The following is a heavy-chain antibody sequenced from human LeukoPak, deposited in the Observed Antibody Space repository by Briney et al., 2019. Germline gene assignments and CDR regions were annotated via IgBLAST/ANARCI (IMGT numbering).Heavy chain of an antibody. CDR1: GFTFSNYC. CDR3: AKGYGFDSSGSEHYFEN. D-gene: IGHD3-22*01. Sequence: GGSLRLSCAASGFTFSNYCIHWVRLAPGKGLEWVAVIYYDGSNKYYAQSMKGRLPIYRDNSKNTLFLQMNSLRAEDTAVYYCAKGYGFDSSGSEHYFENWGQGILVTVSS. V-gene: IGHV3-30*18. CDR2: IYYDGSNK. J-gene: IGHJ4*02.